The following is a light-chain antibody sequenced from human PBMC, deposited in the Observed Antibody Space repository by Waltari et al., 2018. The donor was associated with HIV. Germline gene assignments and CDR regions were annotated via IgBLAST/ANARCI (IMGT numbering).Light chain of an antibody. J-gene: IGLJ3*02. Sequence: QSVLTQPPSASATPGQRVTISCSGSSSNIGRNSVNWYQQLPGTAPKVFIHSNNRRPSGVPDRFSGSRSGTSASLAISVLQSEDEADYYCSAWDDSLKGHVFGGGTKLTVL. V-gene: IGLV1-44*01. CDR1: SSNIGRNS. CDR2: SNN. CDR3: SAWDDSLKGHV.